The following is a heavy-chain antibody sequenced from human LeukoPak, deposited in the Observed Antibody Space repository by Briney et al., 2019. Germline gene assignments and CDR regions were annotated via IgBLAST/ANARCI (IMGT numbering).Heavy chain of an antibody. CDR2: IWYDGSQR. J-gene: IGHJ2*01. Sequence: GGSLRLSCEASGFNFSRNGMHWVRQAPGKGLEWVSLIWYDGSQRQYADSVQGRFIVSRDNSKNTLYLEMSGLRVEDTAVYYCARVVSYYGSSYRLLDVWSRGTLVTVSS. D-gene: IGHD3-10*01. CDR3: ARVVSYYGSSYRLLDV. CDR1: GFNFSRNG. V-gene: IGHV3-33*01.